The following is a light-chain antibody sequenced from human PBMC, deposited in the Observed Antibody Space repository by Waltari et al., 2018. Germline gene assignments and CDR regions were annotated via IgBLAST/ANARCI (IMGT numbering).Light chain of an antibody. J-gene: IGKJ1*01. Sequence: EIIITQSPATLSLSPGERATLPCRASQKVNSNLAWYQQKPAQAPRLLIYGASIRDTGITARFSGSGSGTQFTLNINSLQSEDSAVYFGQQHNDWLPWTLGQGTKVELK. CDR1: QKVNSN. CDR3: QQHNDWLPWT. V-gene: IGKV3-15*01. CDR2: GAS.